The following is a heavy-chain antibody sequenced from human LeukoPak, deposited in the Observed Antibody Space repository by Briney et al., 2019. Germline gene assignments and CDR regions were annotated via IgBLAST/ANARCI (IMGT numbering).Heavy chain of an antibody. CDR3: ARDFSRGSYFDY. CDR1: GGSISSYY. D-gene: IGHD3-10*01. Sequence: SETLSLTCTVSGGSISSYYWSWIRQPPGKGLEYIGYIYYSGSTNYNPSLKSRVTISVDTSTNQFSLELSSVTAADTAVYYCARDFSRGSYFDYWGQGTLVTVSS. J-gene: IGHJ4*02. V-gene: IGHV4-59*01. CDR2: IYYSGST.